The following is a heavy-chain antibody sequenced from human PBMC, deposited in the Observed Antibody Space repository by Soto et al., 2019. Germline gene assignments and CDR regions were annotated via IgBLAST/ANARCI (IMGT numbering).Heavy chain of an antibody. CDR2: INHSGST. Sequence: SETLSLTCAFYGWSFSGYYWSWIRQPPGKGLEWIGEINHSGSTNYNPSLKSRVTISVDTSKNQFSLKLSSVTAADTAVYYCARLQRGYSYGLVWGQGTTVTVSS. V-gene: IGHV4-34*01. J-gene: IGHJ6*02. D-gene: IGHD5-18*01. CDR1: GWSFSGYY. CDR3: ARLQRGYSYGLV.